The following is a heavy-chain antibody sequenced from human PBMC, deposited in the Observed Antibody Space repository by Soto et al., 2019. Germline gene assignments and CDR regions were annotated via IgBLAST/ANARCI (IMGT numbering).Heavy chain of an antibody. CDR2: ISSSSSTI. Sequence: GGSLRLSCAASGFTFSTYAMAWVRQAPGKGLEWVSCISSSSSTIYYADSVKGRFTISRDNAKNSLYLQMNSLRAEDTAVYYCARDLGSSWYPEYFQHWGQGTLVTVSS. D-gene: IGHD6-13*01. CDR3: ARDLGSSWYPEYFQH. V-gene: IGHV3-48*01. CDR1: GFTFSTYA. J-gene: IGHJ1*01.